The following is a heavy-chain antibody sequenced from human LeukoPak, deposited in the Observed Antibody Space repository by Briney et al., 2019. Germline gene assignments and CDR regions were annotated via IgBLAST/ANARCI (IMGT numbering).Heavy chain of an antibody. J-gene: IGHJ5*02. CDR1: GFTFSSYW. D-gene: IGHD4-17*01. V-gene: IGHV3-7*01. CDR3: ARDPIHDYGDYVHWFDP. Sequence: GGSLRLSCAASGFTFSSYWMSWVRQAPGKGLEWVANIKKDGSEKYYVDSVKGRFTISRDNAKNTLYLQMNSLRAEDTAVYYCARDPIHDYGDYVHWFDPWGQGTLVTVSS. CDR2: IKKDGSEK.